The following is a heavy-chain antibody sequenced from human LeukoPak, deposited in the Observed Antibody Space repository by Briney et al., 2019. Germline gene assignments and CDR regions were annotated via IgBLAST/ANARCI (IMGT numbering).Heavy chain of an antibody. Sequence: SETLSLTCSVSGGSIGSGSYYWGWIRQSPGKGLEWIGSIYYSGSTNYNPSLKRRVTISVDTYKTQFFLKLSPVTAADAADYFCARVAVKTVDYWGRGTLVTFS. CDR2: IYYSGST. V-gene: IGHV4-39*07. CDR1: GGSIGSGSYY. D-gene: IGHD2-15*01. CDR3: ARVAVKTVDY. J-gene: IGHJ4*02.